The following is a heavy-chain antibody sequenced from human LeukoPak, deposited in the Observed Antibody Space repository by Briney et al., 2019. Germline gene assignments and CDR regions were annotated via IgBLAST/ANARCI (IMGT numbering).Heavy chain of an antibody. CDR2: IYYSGST. J-gene: IGHJ3*02. CDR3: ARSRGGVLRFLEWFDAFDI. D-gene: IGHD3-3*01. CDR1: GGSISSGGYS. V-gene: IGHV4-30-4*07. Sequence: PSQTLSLTCAVSGGSISSGGYSWSWIRQPPGKGLEWIGYIYYSGSTNYNPSLKSRVTISVDTSKNQFSLKLSSVTAADTAVYYCARSRGGVLRFLEWFDAFDIWGQGTMVTVSS.